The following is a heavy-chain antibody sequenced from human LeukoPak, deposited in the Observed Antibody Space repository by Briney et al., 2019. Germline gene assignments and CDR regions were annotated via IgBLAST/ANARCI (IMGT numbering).Heavy chain of an antibody. Sequence: GGSLRLSCAASGFTFSSYGMHWVRQASGKGLEWVAFIRYDGSNKYYADSVKGRFTISRDNSKNTLYLQMNSLRAEDTAVYYCARDRLDFWSGYYSYWGQGTLVTVSS. CDR2: IRYDGSNK. J-gene: IGHJ4*02. V-gene: IGHV3-30*02. D-gene: IGHD3-3*01. CDR3: ARDRLDFWSGYYSY. CDR1: GFTFSSYG.